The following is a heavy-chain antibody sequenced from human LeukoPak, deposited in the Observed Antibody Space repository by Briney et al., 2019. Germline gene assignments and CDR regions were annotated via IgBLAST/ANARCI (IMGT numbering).Heavy chain of an antibody. CDR2: INWNGGST. Sequence: PGGSLRLSCAASGFTFDDYGMSWVRQAPGKGLEWVSGINWNGGSTGYADSVKGRITISRDNSKNTLYLQMNSLRAEDTAVYYCAKDSGFGIVVVPDAIDNWGQGTLVTVSS. D-gene: IGHD2-2*02. J-gene: IGHJ4*02. CDR3: AKDSGFGIVVVPDAIDN. V-gene: IGHV3-20*04. CDR1: GFTFDDYG.